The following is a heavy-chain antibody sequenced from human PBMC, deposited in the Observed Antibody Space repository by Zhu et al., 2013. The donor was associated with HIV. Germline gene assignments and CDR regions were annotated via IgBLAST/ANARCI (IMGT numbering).Heavy chain of an antibody. D-gene: IGHD5-18*01. V-gene: IGHV1-69*01. CDR3: AVPAPPADGYSYGETHYYYGMDV. Sequence: QVQLVQSGAEVKKPGSSVKVSCKASGGTFSSYAISWVRQAPGQGLEWMGGIIPIFGTANYAQKFQGRVTITADESTSTAYMELSSLRSEDTAVYYCAVPAPPADGYSYGETHYYYGMDVWGQGTTVTVSS. J-gene: IGHJ6*02. CDR2: IIPIFGTA. CDR1: GGTFSSYA.